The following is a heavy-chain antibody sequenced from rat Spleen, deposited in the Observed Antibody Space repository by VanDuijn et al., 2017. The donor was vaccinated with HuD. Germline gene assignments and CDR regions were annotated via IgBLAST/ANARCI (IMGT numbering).Heavy chain of an antibody. V-gene: IGHV5-43*01. J-gene: IGHJ2*01. CDR2: INTDSSST. CDR1: GFTFSSYV. CDR3: ARERGYSRYFDY. D-gene: IGHD1-8*01. Sequence: EVQLVESGGGLVQPGSSLKVSCVASGFTFSSYVMHWFRQAPENGIEWLAYINTDSSSTNYAETVKGRFTMSRDNAKNTVDMQLGILGSDDTAMYFCARERGYSRYFDYWGQGVLVTVSS.